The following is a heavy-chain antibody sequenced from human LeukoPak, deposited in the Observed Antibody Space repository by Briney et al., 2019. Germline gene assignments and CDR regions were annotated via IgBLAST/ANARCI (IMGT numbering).Heavy chain of an antibody. J-gene: IGHJ3*02. D-gene: IGHD6-6*01. CDR3: ARDRYEYSSSSYAFDI. CDR2: ISSSGSSI. V-gene: IGHV3-48*04. Sequence: GGSLRLSCAASGFTFSHYGMHWVRQAPGKGLEWVSYISSSGSSIYYADSVKGRFTISRDNAKNSLYLQMNSLRAEDTAVYYCARDRYEYSSSSYAFDIWGQGTMVTVSS. CDR1: GFTFSHYG.